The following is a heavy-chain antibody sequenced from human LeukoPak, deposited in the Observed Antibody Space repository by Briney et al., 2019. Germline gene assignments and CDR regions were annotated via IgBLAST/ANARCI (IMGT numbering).Heavy chain of an antibody. CDR1: GFTFSSYW. CDR2: IKQDGSEK. CDR3: ASSSGYRDDAFDI. Sequence: GGSLRLSCAASGFTFSSYWMSWVRQAPGKGLEWVANIKQDGSEKYYVDPVKGRFTISRDNAKNSLYLQMNSLRAEDTAVYYCASSSGYRDDAFDIWGQGTMVTVSS. J-gene: IGHJ3*02. D-gene: IGHD3-22*01. V-gene: IGHV3-7*01.